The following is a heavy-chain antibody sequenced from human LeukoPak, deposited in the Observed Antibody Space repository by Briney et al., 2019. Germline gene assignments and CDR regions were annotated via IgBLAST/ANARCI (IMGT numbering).Heavy chain of an antibody. D-gene: IGHD1-26*01. CDR2: IDWDDNK. CDR3: ARLNSGTYLDY. CDR1: GFSLSTSGMR. V-gene: IGHV2-70*04. J-gene: IGHJ4*02. Sequence: SGPTLVNPTQTLTLTCTFSGFSLSTSGMRVSWIRQPPGKALEWLARIDWDDNKFYSTSLKTRLTISKDTSKNQVVLTMTNMDPVDTATYYCARLNSGTYLDYWGQGTLVTVSS.